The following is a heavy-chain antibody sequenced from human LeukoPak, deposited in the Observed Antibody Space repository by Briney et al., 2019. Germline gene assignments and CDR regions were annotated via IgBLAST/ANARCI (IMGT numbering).Heavy chain of an antibody. CDR1: GYSISSGYY. Sequence: SETLSLTCAVSGYSISSGYYWGGSRRPRGKGREWIGIIYPSGTTYYNPSLTTLVTLSVATSKNQFSLKLSSVTAADTAMYYCARNIVLVPTVPGPFDVWGQGTMVTVSS. CDR3: ARNIVLVPTVPGPFDV. J-gene: IGHJ3*01. CDR2: IYPSGTT. V-gene: IGHV4-38-2*01. D-gene: IGHD2-2*01.